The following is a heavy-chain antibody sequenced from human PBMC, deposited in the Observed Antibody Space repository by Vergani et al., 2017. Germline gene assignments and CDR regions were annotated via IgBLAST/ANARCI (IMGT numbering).Heavy chain of an antibody. CDR3: ARGPVVKVGATPPDY. CDR1: GGSISSGDYY. J-gene: IGHJ4*02. CDR2: IYYSGST. D-gene: IGHD1-26*01. V-gene: IGHV4-30-4*08. Sequence: QVQLPESGPGLVKPSQTLSLTCTVSGGSISSGDYYWSWIRQPPGKGLEWIGYIYYSGSTYYNPSLKSRVTISVDTSKNPFSLKLSSVTAADTAVYYCARGPVVKVGATPPDYWGQGTLVTVSS.